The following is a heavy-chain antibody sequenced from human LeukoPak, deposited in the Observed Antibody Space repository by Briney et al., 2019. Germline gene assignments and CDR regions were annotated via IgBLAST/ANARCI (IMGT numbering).Heavy chain of an antibody. CDR3: ASTPSVPGIYYYYGMDV. D-gene: IGHD5/OR15-5a*01. V-gene: IGHV4-31*03. Sequence: SQTLSLTCTVSGGSISSGGYYWSWIRQHPGKGLEWIGYIYYSGSTNYNPSLKSRVTISVDTSKNQFSLKLSSVTAADTAVYYCASTPSVPGIYYYYGMDVWGQGTTVTVSS. CDR1: GGSISSGGYY. J-gene: IGHJ6*02. CDR2: IYYSGST.